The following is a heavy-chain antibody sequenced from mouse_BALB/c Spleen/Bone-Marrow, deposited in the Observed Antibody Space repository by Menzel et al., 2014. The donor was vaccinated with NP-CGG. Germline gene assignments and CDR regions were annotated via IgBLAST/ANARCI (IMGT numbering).Heavy chain of an antibody. CDR1: GFAFSRYD. V-gene: IGHV5-12-1*01. CDR3: ARHDYYGNPFAY. D-gene: IGHD2-1*01. Sequence: EVKLMESGGGLVKPGGSLKLSCAASGFAFSRYDMSRVRQTPEKRLEWVAYISSGGGSTYYPDTVKGRFTISRDNAKNTLYLQMSSLKSEDTAMYYCARHDYYGNPFAYWGQGTLVTVSA. J-gene: IGHJ3*01. CDR2: ISSGGGST.